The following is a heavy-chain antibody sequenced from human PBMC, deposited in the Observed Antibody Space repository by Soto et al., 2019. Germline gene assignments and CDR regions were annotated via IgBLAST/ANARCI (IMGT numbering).Heavy chain of an antibody. V-gene: IGHV1-8*01. J-gene: IGHJ4*02. CDR2: INPNSGNI. Sequence: GASVKVSCKASGNTSTSYDINWVRQATGHGLEWMGWINPNSGNIGYAQKFQGRVTMTRDTAIRTAYMEVSRLRSDDTAVYYCARGRASGSYYLLDYWGQGTLVTVS. CDR1: GNTSTSYD. CDR3: ARGRASGSYYLLDY. D-gene: IGHD3-10*01.